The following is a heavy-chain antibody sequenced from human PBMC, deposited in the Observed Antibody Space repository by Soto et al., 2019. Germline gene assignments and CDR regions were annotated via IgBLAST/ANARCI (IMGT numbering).Heavy chain of an antibody. J-gene: IGHJ5*02. CDR1: GSSIRISDYH. Sequence: QVQLQESGPGLVRPSQTLSLTCTVSGSSIRISDYHWTWIRQSPGKGLEWIGFISKSGTAKYNPSLSTRVSISVDTSRNQFSLKLNFVSAADTAVYYCVRALGSRFMEWPRFDPWGQGKLVTVSS. D-gene: IGHD3-3*01. CDR3: VRALGSRFMEWPRFDP. V-gene: IGHV4-30-4*01. CDR2: ISKSGTA.